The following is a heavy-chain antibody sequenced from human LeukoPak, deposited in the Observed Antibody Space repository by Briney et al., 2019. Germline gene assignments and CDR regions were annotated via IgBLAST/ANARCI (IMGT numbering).Heavy chain of an antibody. D-gene: IGHD3-22*01. Sequence: GGSLRLSCAASRFTFSSYGMHWVRQAPGKGLEWVAFIRYDGTNKYYADSVKGRFTISRDDSKNTLYLQMHSLRAEDTAVYYCARGIRNYYDSSGYYQHYWGQGTLVTVSS. CDR2: IRYDGTNK. CDR1: RFTFSSYG. J-gene: IGHJ4*02. V-gene: IGHV3-30*02. CDR3: ARGIRNYYDSSGYYQHY.